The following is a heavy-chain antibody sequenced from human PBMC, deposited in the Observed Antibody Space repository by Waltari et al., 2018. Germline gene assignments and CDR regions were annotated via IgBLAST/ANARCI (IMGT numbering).Heavy chain of an antibody. J-gene: IGHJ6*02. CDR3: ARDLDLPVAGTNYYYGMDV. V-gene: IGHV1-69*13. CDR1: GGTFSSSA. Sequence: QVQLVQSGAEVKKPGSSVKVSCKASGGTFSSSAISWVRQAPGQGLEWMGGIIPIFGTANYAQKFQGRVTITADESTSTAYMELSSLRSEDTAVYYCARDLDLPVAGTNYYYGMDVWGQGTTVTVSS. CDR2: IIPIFGTA. D-gene: IGHD6-19*01.